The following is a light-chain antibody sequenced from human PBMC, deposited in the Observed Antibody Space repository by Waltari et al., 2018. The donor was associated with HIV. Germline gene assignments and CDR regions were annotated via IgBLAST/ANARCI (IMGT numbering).Light chain of an antibody. CDR3: SSYAGINPVI. CDR2: EVN. CDR1: SSDAGRYDS. Sequence: QSALTQPPSASGSLGQSVTISCTGSSSDAGRYDSVSWYQQHPGKAPKLLIFEVNKRPSGVPDRFSGSKSGNTASLTVSGLQAEDEAEYSCSSYAGINPVIFGGGTTLTVL. J-gene: IGLJ2*01. V-gene: IGLV2-8*01.